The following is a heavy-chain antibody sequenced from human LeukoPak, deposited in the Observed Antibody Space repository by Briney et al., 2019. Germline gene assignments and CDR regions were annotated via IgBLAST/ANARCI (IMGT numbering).Heavy chain of an antibody. D-gene: IGHD3-10*01. J-gene: IGHJ5*02. CDR1: GGSFSGYY. CDR3: ARVLTYYGSTRYHP. CDR2: INHSGST. Sequence: PSETLSLTCAVYGGSFSGYYWSWIRQPPGKGLEWIGEINHSGSTNYNPSPKSRVTISVDTSKNQFSLKLSSVAAADTAVYYCARVLTYYGSTRYHPWGQGTLVTVSS. V-gene: IGHV4-34*01.